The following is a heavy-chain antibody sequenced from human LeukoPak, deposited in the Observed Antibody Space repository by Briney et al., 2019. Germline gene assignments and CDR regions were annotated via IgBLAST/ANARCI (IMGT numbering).Heavy chain of an antibody. CDR3: ARDSEPLYYYDSRVWGFDY. D-gene: IGHD3-22*01. V-gene: IGHV4-34*01. Sequence: PSETLSLTCAVYGGSFSGYYWSWIRQPPGKGLEWIGEINHSGSTNYNPSLKSRVTISVDTSKNQFSLKLSSVTAADTAVYYCARDSEPLYYYDSRVWGFDYWGQGTLVTVSS. CDR2: INHSGST. J-gene: IGHJ4*02. CDR1: GGSFSGYY.